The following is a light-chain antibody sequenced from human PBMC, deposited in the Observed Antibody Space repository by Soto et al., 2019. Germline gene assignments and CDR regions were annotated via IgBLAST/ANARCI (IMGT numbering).Light chain of an antibody. Sequence: EILLTQSPGTLSLSPGERATLSCRASQSVNSDYLAWFQQKPGQAPRLLIYGASSRATGIPDRFSGTGSETDFTLTISRLEPEDFAVYYCQQYDNSPITFGQGTRLEIK. V-gene: IGKV3-20*01. J-gene: IGKJ5*01. CDR2: GAS. CDR3: QQYDNSPIT. CDR1: QSVNSDY.